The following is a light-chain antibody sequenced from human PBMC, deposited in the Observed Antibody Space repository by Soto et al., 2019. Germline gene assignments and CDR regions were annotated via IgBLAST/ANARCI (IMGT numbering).Light chain of an antibody. Sequence: DIQMTQSPSSVSASIGDRVTITCRASQIIGSWLAWYQQKPGKAPTLLIYAASSLQSGVPSRFSGSGSGTEFTLTITSLQAEDSATYYCPQANSFPFTFGPGTKVDIK. J-gene: IGKJ3*01. V-gene: IGKV1-12*02. CDR3: PQANSFPFT. CDR1: QIIGSW. CDR2: AAS.